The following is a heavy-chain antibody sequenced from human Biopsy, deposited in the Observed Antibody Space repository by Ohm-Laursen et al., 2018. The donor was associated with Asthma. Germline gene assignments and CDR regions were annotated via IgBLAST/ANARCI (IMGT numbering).Heavy chain of an antibody. Sequence: SHYWDWIRQAPGKGLEWVSVIYSGGTSHTADSVRGRFTISRDYSKNTLYLQMHSLRAEDTAVYYCARGDSSNWSHYYFDYWGQGTLVTVSS. CDR3: ARGDSSNWSHYYFDY. V-gene: IGHV3-53*01. J-gene: IGHJ4*02. D-gene: IGHD3-22*01. CDR2: IYSGGTS. CDR1: SHY.